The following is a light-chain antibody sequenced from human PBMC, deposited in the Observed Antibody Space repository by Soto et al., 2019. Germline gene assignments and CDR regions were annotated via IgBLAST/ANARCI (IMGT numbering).Light chain of an antibody. CDR2: DVA. V-gene: IGLV2-14*03. CDR3: VSYTSSTTYV. J-gene: IGLJ1*01. Sequence: ALTQPASVSDSPGQSITISCTGTSSDVGGSNFVSWYQQHPGKPPKLIIYDVANRPSGVSNRFSGSKSGSTASLIISRLQTEDEADYYCVSYTSSTTYVFGTGNKLTVL. CDR1: SSDVGGSNF.